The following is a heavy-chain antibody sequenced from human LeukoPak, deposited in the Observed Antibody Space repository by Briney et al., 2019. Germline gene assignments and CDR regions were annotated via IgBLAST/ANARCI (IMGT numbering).Heavy chain of an antibody. J-gene: IGHJ4*02. CDR3: ARHGRPYYFDY. D-gene: IGHD6-25*01. CDR2: IYYSGST. CDR1: GGSISSYY. V-gene: IGHV4-59*08. Sequence: SETLSLTCTVSGGSISSYYWSWIRQPPGKGLEWIGYIYYSGSTNYNPSLKSRVTISADTSKNQFSLKLSSVTAADTAVYYCARHGRPYYFDYWGQGTLVTVSS.